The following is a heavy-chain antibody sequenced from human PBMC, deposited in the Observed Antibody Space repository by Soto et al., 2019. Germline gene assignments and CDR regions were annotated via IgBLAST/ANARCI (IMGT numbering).Heavy chain of an antibody. CDR3: GYQEYRSNGYYFAF. Sequence: QLQLQESGPGLVKPSETLSLTCTVSGGSITSSTSYWGWIRQPPGKGLEWIANIYSAGSTYYNPSLKSRVTISLDRSKKQLSLRLTSVTAADTAEYYCGYQEYRSNGYYFAFWGQGTLVTVPA. J-gene: IGHJ4*02. D-gene: IGHD6-6*01. CDR2: IYSAGST. CDR1: GGSITSSTSY. V-gene: IGHV4-39*01.